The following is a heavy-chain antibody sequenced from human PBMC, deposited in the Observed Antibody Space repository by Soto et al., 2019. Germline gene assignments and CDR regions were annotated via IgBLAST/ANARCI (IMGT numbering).Heavy chain of an antibody. V-gene: IGHV3-23*01. CDR2: IRGSGGST. J-gene: IGHJ4*02. CDR1: GFTFSNYA. Sequence: EVQLLESGGGLVQPGGSLRLSCAASGFTFSNYAMSWVRQAPGKGLEWVSGIRGSGGSTYYADSVKGRFTISRDNSKNSLYLQMNSLRVEDTAVYYCAKDQTSNSCYDHWGQGTLVTASS. D-gene: IGHD2-2*01. CDR3: AKDQTSNSCYDH.